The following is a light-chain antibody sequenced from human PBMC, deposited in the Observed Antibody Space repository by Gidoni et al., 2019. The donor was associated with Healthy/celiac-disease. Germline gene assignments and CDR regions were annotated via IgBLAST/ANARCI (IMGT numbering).Light chain of an antibody. CDR2: GAS. CDR3: QQYGSSPRT. Sequence: IVWTRSPGTLSLSPVERATLSCRASQSVSSSYLAWYQQKPGQAPRLLIYGASSRATGIPDRFSGSGSGTDFTLTISRLEPEDFAVYYCQQYGSSPRTFGQGTKVEIK. CDR1: QSVSSSY. V-gene: IGKV3-20*01. J-gene: IGKJ1*01.